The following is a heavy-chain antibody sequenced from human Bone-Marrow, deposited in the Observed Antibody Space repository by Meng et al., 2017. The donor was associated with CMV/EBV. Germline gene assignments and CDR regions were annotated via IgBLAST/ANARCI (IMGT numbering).Heavy chain of an antibody. Sequence: GESLKISCAASGFTFEDYGMSWVRQTPGKGLEWVSGINWTGVSSGYAHSVKGRFTISRDNAKNSLYLEMKSLRAEDTALYYCVRPSSSTGSFDYWGQGTLVTVSS. J-gene: IGHJ4*02. CDR2: INWTGVSS. D-gene: IGHD6-13*01. V-gene: IGHV3-20*04. CDR1: GFTFEDYG. CDR3: VRPSSSTGSFDY.